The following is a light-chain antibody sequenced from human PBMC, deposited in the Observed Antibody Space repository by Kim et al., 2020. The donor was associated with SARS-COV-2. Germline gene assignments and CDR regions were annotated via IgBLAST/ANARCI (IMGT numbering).Light chain of an antibody. CDR3: QQFNSYPVT. CDR1: ITTY. J-gene: IGKJ5*01. Sequence: ITTYLAWFQQKAGQAPKLLIYAASTLQSGVPSRFSGSGSGTDFTLTISSLQPEDSATYYCQQFNSYPVTFGQGTRLEIK. CDR2: AAS. V-gene: IGKV1-16*01.